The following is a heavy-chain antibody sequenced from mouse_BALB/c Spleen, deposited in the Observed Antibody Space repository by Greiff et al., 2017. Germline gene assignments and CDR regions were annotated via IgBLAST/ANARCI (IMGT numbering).Heavy chain of an antibody. J-gene: IGHJ1*01. CDR2: TNPSSGYT. CDR3: ASKGGYDVHDWWFDV. CDR1: GYTFTSYT. D-gene: IGHD2-2*01. V-gene: IGHV1-4*01. Sequence: QVHVKQSGAELARPGASVKMSCKASGYTFTSYTMHWVKQRPGQGLEWIGYTNPSSGYTNYNQKFKDQATLTADKSSSTAYMQLSSLTSEDSAVYYCASKGGYDVHDWWFDVWGAGTTVTVSS.